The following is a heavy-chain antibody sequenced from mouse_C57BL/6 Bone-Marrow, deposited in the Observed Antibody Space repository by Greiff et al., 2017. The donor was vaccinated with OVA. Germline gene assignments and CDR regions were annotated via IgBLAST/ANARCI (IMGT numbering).Heavy chain of an antibody. Sequence: QVQLKQSGPELVKPGASVKISCKASGYAFSSSWMNWVKQRPGKGLEWIGRIYPGDGDTNYNGKFKGKATLTADKSSSTAYMQLSSLTSEDSAVYVCARSYDGYSYYFDYWGQGTTLTVSS. V-gene: IGHV1-82*01. CDR1: GYAFSSSW. D-gene: IGHD2-3*01. CDR3: ARSYDGYSYYFDY. CDR2: IYPGDGDT. J-gene: IGHJ2*01.